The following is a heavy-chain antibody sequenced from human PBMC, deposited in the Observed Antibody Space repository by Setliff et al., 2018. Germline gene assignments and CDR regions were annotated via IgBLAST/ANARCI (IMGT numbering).Heavy chain of an antibody. CDR2: IDRFGNT. CDR1: GDSISSGFYY. Sequence: SETLSLTCTVSGDSISSGFYYWGWIRQPPGKGLEWIGRIDRFGNTCSNSSLKSRLTISVDTSKNQFFLKLTSVTAADTAIYYCARTGTYRYFDYWGQGTLVTVPQ. D-gene: IGHD1-1*01. V-gene: IGHV4-39*01. J-gene: IGHJ4*02. CDR3: ARTGTYRYFDY.